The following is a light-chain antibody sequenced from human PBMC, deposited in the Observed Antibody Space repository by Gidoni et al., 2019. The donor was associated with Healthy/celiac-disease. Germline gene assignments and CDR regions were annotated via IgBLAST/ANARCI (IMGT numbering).Light chain of an antibody. CDR1: QDISNY. Sequence: IQMTQSPSSLSASVGDRVTITCQASQDISNYLNWYQQKPGKAPKLLIYDASNLETGVASRFSGSGSGTDFTFTISSLQPEDIATYYCQPYDNLPLTFGGGTKVEIK. CDR2: DAS. CDR3: QPYDNLPLT. V-gene: IGKV1-33*01. J-gene: IGKJ4*01.